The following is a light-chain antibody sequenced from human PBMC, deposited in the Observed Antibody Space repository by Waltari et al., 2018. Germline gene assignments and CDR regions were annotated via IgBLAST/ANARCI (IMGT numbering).Light chain of an antibody. CDR2: DAS. V-gene: IGKV3-20*01. CDR1: QTVSKNY. Sequence: EIVLTQSPGTLSSSPGERATLSCRASQTVSKNYLAWYQQKPGQAPRLLIDDASNRDTGIPDRFSGSGSGTDFTLTISRLEPEDFAVYYCQQCAISPLTFGGGTKVEI. J-gene: IGKJ4*01. CDR3: QQCAISPLT.